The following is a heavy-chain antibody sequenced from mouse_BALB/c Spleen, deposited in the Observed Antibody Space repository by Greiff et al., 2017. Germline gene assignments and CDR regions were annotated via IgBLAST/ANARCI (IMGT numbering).Heavy chain of an antibody. CDR2: INPSSGYT. V-gene: IGHV1-4*01. Sequence: VMLVESGAELARPGASVKMSCKASGYTFTSYTMHWVKQRPGQGLEWIGYINPSSGYTNYNQKFKDKATLTADKSSSTAYMQLSSLTSEDSAVYYCARHGYYVYFDYWGQGTTLTVSS. D-gene: IGHD2-3*01. CDR3: ARHGYYVYFDY. J-gene: IGHJ2*01. CDR1: GYTFTSYT.